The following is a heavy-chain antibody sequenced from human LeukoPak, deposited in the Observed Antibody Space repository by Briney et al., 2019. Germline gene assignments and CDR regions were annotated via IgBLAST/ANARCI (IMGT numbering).Heavy chain of an antibody. J-gene: IGHJ4*02. CDR2: IKTDGSEK. D-gene: IGHD6-13*01. CDR1: GFTFSSFW. Sequence: GGSLRLSCEASGFTFSSFWMSWVRQVPGKGLEWVANIKTDGSEKYYVDSVKGRFTISRDNTKNSLYLQMNSLRAEDTAVYYCARVAPNKKIAAKIFDYWGQGTLVTVSS. CDR3: ARVAPNKKIAAKIFDY. V-gene: IGHV3-7*01.